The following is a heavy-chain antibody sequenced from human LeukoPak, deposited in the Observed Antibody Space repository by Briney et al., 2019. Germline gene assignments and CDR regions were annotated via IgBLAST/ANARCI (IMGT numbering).Heavy chain of an antibody. CDR2: IYSGGST. Sequence: PGGSLRLSCAASGFVVSSNYMSWVRQAPGKGLEWVSVIYSGGSTYYADSVKGRFTMSRDNSRNTVYLQMNSLRAEDTAVYYCAKRSRDSSGSYYLDYWGQGTLVTVSS. D-gene: IGHD3-10*01. J-gene: IGHJ4*02. CDR3: AKRSRDSSGSYYLDY. V-gene: IGHV3-53*01. CDR1: GFVVSSNY.